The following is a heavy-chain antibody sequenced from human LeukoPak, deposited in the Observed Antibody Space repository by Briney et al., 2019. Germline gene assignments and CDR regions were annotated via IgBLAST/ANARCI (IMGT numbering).Heavy chain of an antibody. CDR1: GGSISSYY. D-gene: IGHD4-17*01. Sequence: SETLSLTCTVSGGSISSYYWSWIRQPPGKGLEWIGYIYYSGSTNYNPSLKSRVTISVDTSKNQFSLKLSSVTAADTDVYYCARWKNRATVTYWGQGTLVTVSS. J-gene: IGHJ4*02. V-gene: IGHV4-59*01. CDR2: IYYSGST. CDR3: ARWKNRATVTY.